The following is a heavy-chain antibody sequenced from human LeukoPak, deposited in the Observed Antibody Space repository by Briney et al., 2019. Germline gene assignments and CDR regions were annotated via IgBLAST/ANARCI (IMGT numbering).Heavy chain of an antibody. J-gene: IGHJ4*02. CDR2: INPNSGGT. V-gene: IGHV1-2*02. CDR3: ARSPVGRQQLSY. D-gene: IGHD6-13*01. Sequence: ASVKVSCKASGYTFTNYGISWVRQAPGQGLEWMGWINPNSGGTNYAQKFQGRVTMTRDTSISTAYMELSRLRSDDTAVYYCARSPVGRQQLSYWGQGTLVTVSS. CDR1: GYTFTNYG.